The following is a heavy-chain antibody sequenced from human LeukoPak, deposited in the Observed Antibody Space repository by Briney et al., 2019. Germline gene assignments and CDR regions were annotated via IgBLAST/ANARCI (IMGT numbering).Heavy chain of an antibody. J-gene: IGHJ4*02. CDR2: IWYDGSNK. CDR3: ARDQSYGGTTGFYY. CDR1: GFTFSSYG. Sequence: GGSLRLSCAASGFTFSSYGMHWVRQAPGKGLEWVAVIWYDGSNKYYADSVKGRFTISRDNSKNTLYLQMNSLRAEDTAVYYCARDQSYGGTTGFYYWGQETLVTVSS. V-gene: IGHV3-33*01. D-gene: IGHD4-23*01.